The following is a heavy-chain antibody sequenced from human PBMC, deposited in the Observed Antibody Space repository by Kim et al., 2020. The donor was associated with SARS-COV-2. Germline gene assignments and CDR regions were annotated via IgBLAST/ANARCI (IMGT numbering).Heavy chain of an antibody. CDR3: ARELKLYYYGSGSYSNWF. CDR1: GGSISSYY. CDR2: IYTSGST. J-gene: IGHJ5*01. V-gene: IGHV4-4*07. D-gene: IGHD3-10*01. Sequence: SETLSLTCTVSGGSISSYYWSWIRQPAGKGLEWIARIYTSGSTNYNPSLMSRVTMSVETSKNQFSLMLSSVTAEDTAVYYCARELKLYYYGSGSYSNWF.